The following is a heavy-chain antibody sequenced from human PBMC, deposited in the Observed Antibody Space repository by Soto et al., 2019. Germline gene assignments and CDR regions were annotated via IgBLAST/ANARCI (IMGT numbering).Heavy chain of an antibody. Sequence: QLPLQESGSGLVQPSQTLSLTCAVSGGSISSGGSFWSWIRQPPGKGLAWIGYIYHSGRTYYNPSLKSRVTISVDRSKNQFSLKLSSVTAADTAVYYCDGGIAARPLGYWGQGTLVTVSS. CDR3: DGGIAARPLGY. CDR1: GGSISSGGSF. CDR2: IYHSGRT. J-gene: IGHJ4*02. V-gene: IGHV4-30-2*01. D-gene: IGHD6-6*01.